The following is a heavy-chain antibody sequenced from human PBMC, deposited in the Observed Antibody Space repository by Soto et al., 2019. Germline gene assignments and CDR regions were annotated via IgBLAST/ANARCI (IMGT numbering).Heavy chain of an antibody. Sequence: SETLSLTCTVSGGSVSSGTYYWSWIRQPPGKGLEWIGFIYNSGSTYYNSSLKSRVTISVDRSKNHSFLNLTSVTAADAAVYYCATYRKFFQIWGQGTKVTVSS. CDR3: ATYRKFFQI. CDR1: GGSVSSGTYY. CDR2: IYNSGST. J-gene: IGHJ3*02. V-gene: IGHV4-30-2*01.